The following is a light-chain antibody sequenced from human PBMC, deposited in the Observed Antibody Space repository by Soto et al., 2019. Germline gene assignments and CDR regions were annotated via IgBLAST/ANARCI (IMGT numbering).Light chain of an antibody. Sequence: QSVLTQPPSVSGAPGQRVTISCTGSSSNIGAGYDVQWYQQLPGTAPKLLISGNSNRPSGVPDRFSGAKSGTSASLAITGLQAEEEADYYCQSYDSSLSGYVVFGGGTKLTVL. CDR1: SSNIGAGYD. CDR3: QSYDSSLSGYVV. J-gene: IGLJ2*01. CDR2: GNS. V-gene: IGLV1-40*01.